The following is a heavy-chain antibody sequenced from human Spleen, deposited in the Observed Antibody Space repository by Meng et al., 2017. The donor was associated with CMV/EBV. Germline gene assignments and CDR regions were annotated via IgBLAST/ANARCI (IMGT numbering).Heavy chain of an antibody. D-gene: IGHD6-6*01. CDR1: GFTFSSYW. CDR2: ISYEGTRI. J-gene: IGHJ3*02. CDR3: ARDGVSLYSSSLDI. Sequence: GGSLRLSCAASGFTFSSYWMHWVRQTPGKGLEWVAVISYEGTRIFYADSVKGRFTISRDNSKDTLFLQMNRLRTEDTGVYFCARDGVSLYSSSLDIWGQGTMVTVSS. V-gene: IGHV3-30-3*01.